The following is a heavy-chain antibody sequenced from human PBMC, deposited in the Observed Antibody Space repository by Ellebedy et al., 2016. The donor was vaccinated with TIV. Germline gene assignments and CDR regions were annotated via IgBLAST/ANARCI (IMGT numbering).Heavy chain of an antibody. J-gene: IGHJ4*02. CDR2: ISSSGSTI. CDR3: ARVPSRYSYGYCDY. V-gene: IGHV3-11*04. Sequence: PGGSLRLSCAASGFTFSSYWMSWIRQAPGKGLEWVSYISSSGSTIYYADSVKGRFTISRDNAKNSLYLQMNSLRAEDTAVYYCARVPSRYSYGYCDYWGQGTLVTVSS. D-gene: IGHD5-18*01. CDR1: GFTFSSYW.